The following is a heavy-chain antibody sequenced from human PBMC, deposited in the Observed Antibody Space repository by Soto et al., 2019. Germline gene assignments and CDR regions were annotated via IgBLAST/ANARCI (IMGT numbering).Heavy chain of an antibody. V-gene: IGHV2-70*11. CDR1: GFSLSTSGMC. J-gene: IGHJ4*02. CDR2: IDWDDDK. Sequence: SGPTLVNPTQTLTLTCTFSGFSLSTSGMCVSWIRQPPGKALEWLARIDWDDDKYYSTSLKTRLTISKDTSTNQVVLTMTNMDPVDTATYYCAGIGYFSSASCGYYVYWVQGNLVTISS. D-gene: IGHD2-2*03. CDR3: AGIGYFSSASCGYYVY.